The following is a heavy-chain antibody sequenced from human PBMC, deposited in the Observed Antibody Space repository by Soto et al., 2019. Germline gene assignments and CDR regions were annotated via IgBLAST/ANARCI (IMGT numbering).Heavy chain of an antibody. Sequence: QVQLQQWGAGLLKPSETLSLTCAVYGGSFSGYYWSWIRQPPGKGLEWIGEINHSGSTNYNPSLKRLVTITVDTSTTQVSLKLGSVPAADTAVYYCARMPPFVLWFGADRHNWFDPWGQGTLVTVSS. CDR3: ARMPPFVLWFGADRHNWFDP. V-gene: IGHV4-34*01. J-gene: IGHJ5*02. D-gene: IGHD3-10*01. CDR1: GGSFSGYY. CDR2: INHSGST.